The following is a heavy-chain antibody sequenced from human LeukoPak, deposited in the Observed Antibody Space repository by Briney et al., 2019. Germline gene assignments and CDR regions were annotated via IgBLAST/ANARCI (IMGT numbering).Heavy chain of an antibody. CDR1: GVSLSSSSYY. J-gene: IGHJ4*02. Sequence: SETLSLTCSVPGVSLSSSSYYWAWIRQPPGKGLEWIANVYFSGSSYYSRSLKSRVTISIDTSKNQFSLTLNSVTAADTAVYYCARLVPPGSFDYWGQGTLVTVSS. V-gene: IGHV4-39*07. D-gene: IGHD6-6*01. CDR2: VYFSGSS. CDR3: ARLVPPGSFDY.